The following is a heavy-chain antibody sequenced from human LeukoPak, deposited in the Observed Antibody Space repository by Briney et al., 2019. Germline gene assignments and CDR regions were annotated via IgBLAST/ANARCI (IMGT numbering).Heavy chain of an antibody. CDR2: IIPIFGTA. D-gene: IGHD4-17*01. CDR1: GGTFSSYA. J-gene: IGHJ5*02. Sequence: EASVKVSCKASGGTFSSYAISWVRQAPGQGLEWMGGIIPIFGTANYAQKFQGRVTITTDESTSTAYMELSSLRSEDTAVYYCARGAWKTTVTDNWFDPWGQGTLVTVSS. CDR3: ARGAWKTTVTDNWFDP. V-gene: IGHV1-69*05.